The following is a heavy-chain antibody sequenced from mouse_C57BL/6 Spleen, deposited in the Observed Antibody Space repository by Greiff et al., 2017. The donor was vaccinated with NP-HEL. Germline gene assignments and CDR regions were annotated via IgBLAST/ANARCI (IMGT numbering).Heavy chain of an antibody. J-gene: IGHJ4*01. V-gene: IGHV5-12*01. CDR3: ARGGYAMDY. CDR1: GFTFSDYY. CDR2: ISNGGGST. Sequence: EVKLVESGGGLVQPGGSLKLSCAASGFTFSDYYMYWVRQTPEKRLEWVAYISNGGGSTYYPDTVKGRFTIARDNAKNTLYLQMSRLKSEDTAMYYGARGGYAMDYWGKGTSVTVSS.